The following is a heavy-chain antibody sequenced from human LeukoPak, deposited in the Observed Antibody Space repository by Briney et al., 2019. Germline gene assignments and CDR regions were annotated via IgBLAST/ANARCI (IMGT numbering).Heavy chain of an antibody. CDR2: IYYSGST. CDR1: GGSFSGYY. V-gene: IGHV4-59*08. D-gene: IGHD3-3*01. J-gene: IGHJ5*02. CDR3: ARQGTDKEWLPAYNWFDP. Sequence: SETLSLTCAVYGGSFSGYYWSWIRQPPGKGLEWIGYIYYSGSTNYNPSLKSRVTISVDTSKNQFSLKLSSVTAADTAVYYCARQGTDKEWLPAYNWFDPWGQGTLVTVSS.